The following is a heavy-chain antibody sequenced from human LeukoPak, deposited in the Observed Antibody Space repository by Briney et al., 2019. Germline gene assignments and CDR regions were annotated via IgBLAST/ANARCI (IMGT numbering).Heavy chain of an antibody. CDR3: ARDPYGDYRPGAFDI. CDR2: IKSKTDGETT. Sequence: PGGSLRLSCVASGLTFSNAWMSWVRQAPGKGLEWVGRIKSKTDGETTDYAAPVKGRFTISRDDSKNTLYLQMNSLRAEDTAVYYCARDPYGDYRPGAFDIWGQGTMVTVSS. CDR1: GLTFSNAW. J-gene: IGHJ3*02. V-gene: IGHV3-15*01. D-gene: IGHD4-17*01.